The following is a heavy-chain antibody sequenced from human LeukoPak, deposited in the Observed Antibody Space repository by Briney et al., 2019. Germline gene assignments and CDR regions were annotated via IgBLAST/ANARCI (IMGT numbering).Heavy chain of an antibody. CDR3: AKSSSSWYLGLVDY. D-gene: IGHD6-13*01. J-gene: IGHJ4*02. CDR1: GFTFSSYA. V-gene: IGHV3-23*01. Sequence: PGGSLRLSCAASGFTFSSYAMSWVRQAPGKGLEWVSAISGSGGSTYYADPVKGRFTISRDNSKNTLYLQMNSLRAEDTAVYYCAKSSSSWYLGLVDYWGQGTLVTVSS. CDR2: ISGSGGST.